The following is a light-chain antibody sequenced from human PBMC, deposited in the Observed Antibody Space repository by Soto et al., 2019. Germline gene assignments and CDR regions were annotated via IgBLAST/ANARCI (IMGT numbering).Light chain of an antibody. CDR1: SSDVGGYNY. CDR2: DVS. Sequence: QSALTQPASVSGSPGQSITISCTGTSSDVGGYNYVSWYQHHPGKAPKLMIYDVSNRPSGVSNRFSGSKSGNTASLTISGLQAEDEADYYCNSYTSTSTSYVFGTGIKVTVL. J-gene: IGLJ1*01. V-gene: IGLV2-14*03. CDR3: NSYTSTSTSYV.